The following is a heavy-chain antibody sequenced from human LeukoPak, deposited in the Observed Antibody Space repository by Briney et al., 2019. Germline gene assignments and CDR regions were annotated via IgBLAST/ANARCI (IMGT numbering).Heavy chain of an antibody. V-gene: IGHV3-23*01. CDR2: ISGSGGST. J-gene: IGHJ4*02. CDR1: GFTFSSYA. Sequence: QPGGSLRLSCAASGFTFSSYAMSWVRQAPGKGLEWVSAISGSGGSTYYADSVKGRFTISRDNSKNTLYLQMNSLRAEDTAVYYCAKAGGSGGSCYSLGGYWGQGTLVTVSS. CDR3: AKAGGSGGSCYSLGGY. D-gene: IGHD2-15*01.